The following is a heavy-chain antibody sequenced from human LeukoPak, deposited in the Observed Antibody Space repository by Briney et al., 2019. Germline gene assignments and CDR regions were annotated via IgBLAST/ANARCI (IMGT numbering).Heavy chain of an antibody. CDR3: ARGTNYDAFDI. CDR1: GFTFSDYY. J-gene: IGHJ3*02. Sequence: PGGSLRLSCAASGFTFSDYYMSWIRQAPGKGLEWFSYISIGDSTMYYADSVKGRFTISRDNGKNSLYLQMNSLRAEDTAVYCCARGTNYDAFDIWGQGTMVTVSS. V-gene: IGHV3-11*01. CDR2: ISIGDSTM. D-gene: IGHD5-24*01.